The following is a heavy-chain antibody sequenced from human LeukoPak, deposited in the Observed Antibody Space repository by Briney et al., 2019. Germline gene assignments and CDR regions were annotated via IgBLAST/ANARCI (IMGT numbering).Heavy chain of an antibody. Sequence: SETLSLTCTVSGGSISSYSWTWIRQPPGKGLEWIGYIYYSGTTNYNPSLESRIAISIDTSKNQFSPKLSSATAADTAVYYCARGSSGLFDYRGQGILVTVSS. V-gene: IGHV4-59*01. J-gene: IGHJ4*02. CDR2: IYYSGTT. D-gene: IGHD6-19*01. CDR3: ARGSSGLFDY. CDR1: GGSISSYS.